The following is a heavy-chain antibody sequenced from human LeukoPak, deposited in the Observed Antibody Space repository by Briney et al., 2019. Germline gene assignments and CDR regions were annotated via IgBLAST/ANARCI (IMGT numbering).Heavy chain of an antibody. V-gene: IGHV4-4*07. Sequence: SETLSLTCTVSGGSICSYYWSWIRQPAGKGLEWIERIYTSGSTNYNPSLKSRVTMSVDTSKNQFSLKLSSVTAADTAVYYCARGSRRTSTDYFDYWGQGTLVTVSS. CDR2: IYTSGST. CDR1: GGSICSYY. J-gene: IGHJ4*02. CDR3: ARGSRRTSTDYFDY. D-gene: IGHD4-17*01.